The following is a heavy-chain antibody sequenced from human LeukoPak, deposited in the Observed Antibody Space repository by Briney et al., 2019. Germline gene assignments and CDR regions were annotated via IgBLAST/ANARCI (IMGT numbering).Heavy chain of an antibody. CDR3: ARTGSVTTRYYYYYYYMDV. Sequence: SETLSLTCAVYGGSFSGYYWSWIRQPPGKGLEWIGEINHSGSTNYNPSLKSRVTISVDTSKNQFSLKLSSVTAADAAVYYCARTGSVTTRYYYYYYYMDVWGKGTTVTISS. V-gene: IGHV4-34*01. J-gene: IGHJ6*03. D-gene: IGHD4-17*01. CDR1: GGSFSGYY. CDR2: INHSGST.